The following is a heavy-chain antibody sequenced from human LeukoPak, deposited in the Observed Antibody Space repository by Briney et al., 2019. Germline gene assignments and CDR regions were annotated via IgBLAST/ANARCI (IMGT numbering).Heavy chain of an antibody. J-gene: IGHJ4*02. D-gene: IGHD3-3*01. Sequence: ASVKVSFKASGYTFSGYYIHWVRQAPGQGLEWMGWINPYSGDTDYARKFQGRVTMTRDTSISTAYMELSRLRSDDTAVYYCARDGEVLRFLQWSNPVDYWGQGTLVTVSS. CDR2: INPYSGDT. CDR3: ARDGEVLRFLQWSNPVDY. V-gene: IGHV1-2*02. CDR1: GYTFSGYY.